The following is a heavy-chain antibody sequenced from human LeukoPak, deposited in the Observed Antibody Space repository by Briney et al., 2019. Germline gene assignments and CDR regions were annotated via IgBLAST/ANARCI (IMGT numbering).Heavy chain of an antibody. CDR1: GFTFGDYA. Sequence: GGSLRLSCTASGFTFGDYAMSWFRQAPGKGLEWVGFIRSKAYGGTTEYAASVKGRFTISRDDSKSIAYLQMNSPKTEDTAVYYCTRHGMITFGGVIVPGAFDIWGQGTMVTVSS. CDR3: TRHGMITFGGVIVPGAFDI. D-gene: IGHD3-16*02. V-gene: IGHV3-49*03. CDR2: IRSKAYGGTT. J-gene: IGHJ3*02.